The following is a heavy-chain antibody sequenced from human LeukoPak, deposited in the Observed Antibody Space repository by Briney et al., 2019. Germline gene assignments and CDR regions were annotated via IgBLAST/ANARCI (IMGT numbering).Heavy chain of an antibody. CDR2: IIPIFGTA. CDR3: ARDRSSSSSVFFDY. J-gene: IGHJ4*02. D-gene: IGHD6-6*01. V-gene: IGHV1-69*06. Sequence: SVKVSCKASGDTFSSYAISWVRQAPGQGLEWMGGIIPIFGTANYAQKFQGRVTITADKSTSTAYMELSSLRSEDTAVYYCARDRSSSSSVFFDYWGQGTLVTVSS. CDR1: GDTFSSYA.